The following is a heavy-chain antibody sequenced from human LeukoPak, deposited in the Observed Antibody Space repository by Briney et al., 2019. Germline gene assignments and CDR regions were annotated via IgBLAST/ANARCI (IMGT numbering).Heavy chain of an antibody. CDR2: IGTAGDT. CDR3: ARESPAYYYYGMDV. J-gene: IGHJ6*02. V-gene: IGHV3-13*01. Sequence: GGSLRLSCAASGFTFSSYDMHWVRQATGKGLEWVSAIGTAGDTYYPGSVKGRFTVSRENAKSSLYLQMNSLRAEDTAVYYCARESPAYYYYGMDVWGQGTTVTVSS. CDR1: GFTFSSYD. D-gene: IGHD6-25*01.